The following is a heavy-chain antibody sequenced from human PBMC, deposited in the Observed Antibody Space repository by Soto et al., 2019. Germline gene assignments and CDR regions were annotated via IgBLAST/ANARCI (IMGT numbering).Heavy chain of an antibody. CDR1: GGSCSGYC. V-gene: IGHV4-34*01. J-gene: IGHJ6*03. Sequence: PSETLSLTCAVYGGSCSGYCWSWIRQPPGKGLEWIGEINHSGSTNYNPSLKSRVTISVDTSKNQFSLKLSSVTAADTAVYYCARVLGATTIFGTYYYYYMDVWGKGTTVTVSS. D-gene: IGHD3-3*01. CDR3: ARVLGATTIFGTYYYYYMDV. CDR2: INHSGST.